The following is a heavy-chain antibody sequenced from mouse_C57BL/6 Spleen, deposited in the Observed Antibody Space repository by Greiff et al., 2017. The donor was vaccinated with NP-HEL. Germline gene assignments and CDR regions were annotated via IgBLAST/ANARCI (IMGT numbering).Heavy chain of an antibody. J-gene: IGHJ4*01. D-gene: IGHD1-1*01. CDR1: GFSLTSYG. Sequence: QVQLKQSGPGLVQPSQSLSITCTVSGFSLTSYGVHWVRQSPGKGLEWLGVIWRGGSTDYNVAFMSRLSITKDNSKSQVFFKMNSLQADDTAIYYCAKFITTVVADMDYWGQGTSVTVSS. CDR2: IWRGGST. V-gene: IGHV2-5*01. CDR3: AKFITTVVADMDY.